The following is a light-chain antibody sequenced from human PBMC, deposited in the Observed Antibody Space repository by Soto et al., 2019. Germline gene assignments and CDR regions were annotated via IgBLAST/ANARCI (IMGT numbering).Light chain of an antibody. Sequence: QSVLTQPPSVSAAPGQKVTISCSGSSSNIENNYVSWYQQLPRTAPQVLIYENDKRPSGIPDRFSASKSGTSATLGITGLQTGDEADYYCGTWDSSLREVVFGGGTQLTVL. CDR1: SSNIENNY. CDR2: END. J-gene: IGLJ2*01. CDR3: GTWDSSLREVV. V-gene: IGLV1-51*02.